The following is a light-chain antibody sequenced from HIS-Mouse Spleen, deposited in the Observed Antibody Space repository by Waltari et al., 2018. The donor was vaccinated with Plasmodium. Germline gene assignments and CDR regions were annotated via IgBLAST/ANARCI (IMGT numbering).Light chain of an antibody. V-gene: IGKV3-15*01. CDR3: QQYNNWPRGT. CDR1: RSVSSN. CDR2: GAS. J-gene: IGKJ1*01. Sequence: EIVMTQSPATLSVSPGERATLSCRASRSVSSNLAWYQQNPGQAPRPLNYGASTRATGIPARFSGSGSGTEFTLTISSMQSEDLAVYYCQQYNNWPRGTFGQGTKVEIK.